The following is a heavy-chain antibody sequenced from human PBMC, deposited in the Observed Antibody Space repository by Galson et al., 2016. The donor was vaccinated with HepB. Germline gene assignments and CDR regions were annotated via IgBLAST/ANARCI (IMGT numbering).Heavy chain of an antibody. Sequence: AISGDSVSINHAAWNWVRQSPSRGLEWLGRTYYRSYWQNEYADSVKSRITINPDTSKNQVSLQVNSVTPEDTAVYYCARVVELGRGFHVWGQGTTVTVSS. CDR1: GDSVSINHAA. CDR2: TYYRSYWQN. J-gene: IGHJ6*02. V-gene: IGHV6-1*01. D-gene: IGHD3-10*01. CDR3: ARVVELGRGFHV.